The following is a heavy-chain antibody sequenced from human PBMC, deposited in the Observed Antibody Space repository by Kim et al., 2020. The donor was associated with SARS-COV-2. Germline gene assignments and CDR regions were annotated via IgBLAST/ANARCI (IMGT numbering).Heavy chain of an antibody. D-gene: IGHD1-1*01. CDR1: GGSISRSNSH. V-gene: IGHV4-39*01. CDR2: VYYSGST. Sequence: SETLSLTCTVSGGSISRSNSHWGWIRQPPGKGLEWIGSVYYSGSTFYNPSLKSRVTISVDTSENQLSLKLTSVTAADTAVYYWAGLEMTGMGGRGWFDPWGQGTLVTVSS. CDR3: AGLEMTGMGGRGWFDP. J-gene: IGHJ5*02.